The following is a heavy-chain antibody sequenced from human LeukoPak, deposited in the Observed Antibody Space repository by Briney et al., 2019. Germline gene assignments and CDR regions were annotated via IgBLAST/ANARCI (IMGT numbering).Heavy chain of an antibody. CDR1: GGSITSYY. D-gene: IGHD3-3*01. V-gene: IGHV4-59*01. CDR2: IYYSGST. Sequence: SETLSLTCTVSGGSITSYYWSWIRQPPGRGLEWIGYIYYSGSTSYNPSLKSRVTISVDTSKNQFSLKLSSVTAADTAVYYCATGSPNDFWSGYYNGGNAFDIWGQGTMVTVSS. J-gene: IGHJ3*02. CDR3: ATGSPNDFWSGYYNGGNAFDI.